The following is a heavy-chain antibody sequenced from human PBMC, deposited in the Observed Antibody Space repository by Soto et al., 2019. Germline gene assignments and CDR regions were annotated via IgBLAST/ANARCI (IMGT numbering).Heavy chain of an antibody. CDR1: GGTFSSYT. Sequence: QVQLVQSGAEVKKPGSSVKVSCKASGGTFSSYTISWVRQAPGQGLEWMGRIIPILGIANYAQKFQGRVTITADRSTSTAYMELSSLRSEDTAVYYCARDRDGGNQTWYPPFDYWGQGTLFTVSS. V-gene: IGHV1-69*08. D-gene: IGHD2-15*01. CDR2: IIPILGIA. J-gene: IGHJ4*02. CDR3: ARDRDGGNQTWYPPFDY.